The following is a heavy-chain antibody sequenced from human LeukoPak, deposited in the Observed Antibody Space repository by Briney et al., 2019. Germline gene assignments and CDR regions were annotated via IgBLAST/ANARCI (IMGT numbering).Heavy chain of an antibody. CDR1: GFTVSSYS. CDR3: ARDAGVYCSSTSCYYYYYMDV. D-gene: IGHD2-2*01. CDR2: ITMDGRDI. Sequence: PGGSLRLSCEVSGFTVSSYSMSWVRQAPGKGLEWVSAITMDGRDILYADSVRGRFTIARDDAKNSVNLQVNSLRAEDTAVYYCARDAGVYCSSTSCYYYYYMDVWGKGTTVTVSS. V-gene: IGHV3-21*01. J-gene: IGHJ6*03.